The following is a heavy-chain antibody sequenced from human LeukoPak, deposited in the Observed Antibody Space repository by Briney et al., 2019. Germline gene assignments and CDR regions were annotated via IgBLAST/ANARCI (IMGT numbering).Heavy chain of an antibody. D-gene: IGHD1-1*01. CDR1: DNAFNAYG. CDR2: ISGDTGET. J-gene: IGHJ3*02. V-gene: IGHV1-18*01. CDR3: ARGGFPNFERPDDALDI. Sequence: ASVKVSCKGFDNAFNAYGVTWVRQAPGQGLEWMGWISGDTGETYYGHKFQGRVTLTTDTPTDTVYMELRSLRSDDTAVYYCARGGFPNFERPDDALDIWGQGTLVTVSS.